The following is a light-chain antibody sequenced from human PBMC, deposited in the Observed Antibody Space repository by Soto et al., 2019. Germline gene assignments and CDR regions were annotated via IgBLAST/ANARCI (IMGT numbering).Light chain of an antibody. V-gene: IGLV1-44*01. Sequence: QSVPTQPPSASGTPGQRVTITCYGDNSTIGGNSVNWYQQFPGTAPKLPIYSDNRRPSGFPDRFSASKSGASAYLTISGLQSDDEADYYCSSWDRSLDNWMFGGGTKVTVL. CDR2: SDN. CDR3: SSWDRSLDNWM. J-gene: IGLJ3*02. CDR1: NSTIGGNS.